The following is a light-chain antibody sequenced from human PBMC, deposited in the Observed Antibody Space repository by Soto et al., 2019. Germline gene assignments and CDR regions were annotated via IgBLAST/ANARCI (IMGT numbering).Light chain of an antibody. CDR3: QQYYSDWT. J-gene: IGKJ1*01. Sequence: PPTLSASVTDQFTMTCRASQTITTWLAWYQQKPGTAPKLLIYEASNLESGVPSRFSGSGSGTEFTLTISSLQPDDFATYYCQQYYSDWTFGQGTKVDIK. CDR1: QTITTW. V-gene: IGKV1-5*01. CDR2: EAS.